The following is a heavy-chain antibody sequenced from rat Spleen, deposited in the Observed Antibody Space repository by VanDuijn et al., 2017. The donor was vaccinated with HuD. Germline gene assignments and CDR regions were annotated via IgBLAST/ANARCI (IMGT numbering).Heavy chain of an antibody. D-gene: IGHD1-9*01. CDR1: GFTFSEYN. CDR3: ARRHYGYTDYFDY. CDR2: ISYGDSSGHSST. Sequence: EVQLVESGGGLVQPGRSLKLSCVASGFTFSEYNMAWVRQAPTKGLEWVATISYGDSSGHSSTYYRDSVKGRFTISRDDAKSTLSLQMDSLRSEDTATYYCARRHYGYTDYFDYWGQGVMVTVSS. J-gene: IGHJ2*01. V-gene: IGHV5-7*01.